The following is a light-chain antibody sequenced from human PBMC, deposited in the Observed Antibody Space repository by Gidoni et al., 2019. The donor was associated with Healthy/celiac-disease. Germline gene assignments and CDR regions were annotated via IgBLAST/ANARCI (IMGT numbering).Light chain of an antibody. CDR3: SSYTSSSTLWV. Sequence: SALTQTASVSGSRGQSITIACTGTSSDVRGYNYVSWYQQHPGKAPKLMIYDVSNRPSGVSNRFSGSKSGNTASLTISGLQAEDEADYYCSSYTSSSTLWVFGGGTKLTVL. CDR2: DVS. J-gene: IGLJ3*02. CDR1: SSDVRGYNY. V-gene: IGLV2-14*03.